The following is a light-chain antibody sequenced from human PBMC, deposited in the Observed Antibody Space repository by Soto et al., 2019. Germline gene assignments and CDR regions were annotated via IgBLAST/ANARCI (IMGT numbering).Light chain of an antibody. Sequence: QSVLPQPPSASGSPGQSVTISCTGASSDVGGYNFVSWYQHHPGKAPRLMIYDVTQRPSGVPDRFSGSKSGNTASLTVSGLQVDDDAYYYCSSYAGSSIPVAFGGGTKLSVL. V-gene: IGLV2-8*01. CDR1: SSDVGGYNF. CDR3: SSYAGSSIPVA. CDR2: DVT. J-gene: IGLJ2*01.